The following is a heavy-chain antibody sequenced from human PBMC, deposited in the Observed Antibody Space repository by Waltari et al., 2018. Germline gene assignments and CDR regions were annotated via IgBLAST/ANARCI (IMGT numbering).Heavy chain of an antibody. CDR2: ISGSSGGT. CDR1: GYSISSGYY. V-gene: IGHV4-38-2*01. CDR3: ARHKVGNYRGFDY. D-gene: IGHD1-7*01. J-gene: IGHJ4*02. Sequence: QVQLQESGPGLVKPSETLSLTCAVSGYSISSGYYWGWIRQPPGKGLEYIGYISGSSGGTYYNPSLKSRVTISKDTSKNQFSLKLSSVTAADTAVYYCARHKVGNYRGFDYWGQGVLVTVSS.